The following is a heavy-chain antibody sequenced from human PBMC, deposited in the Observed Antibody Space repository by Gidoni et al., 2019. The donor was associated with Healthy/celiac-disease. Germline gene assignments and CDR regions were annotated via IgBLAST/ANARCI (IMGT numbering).Heavy chain of an antibody. J-gene: IGHJ4*02. CDR1: GFTSSSNS. CDR3: ARSVSSWYTQLRYFDY. D-gene: IGHD6-13*01. Sequence: EVQLVGSAGGMVKPGGCLRRCSTASGFTSSSNSMNWVRQDPGKGLEWVSSISSSSSYRYYADSGKSRFTIASDNAMNSLFLQMNSLRAEDTAVYYCARSVSSWYTQLRYFDYLGQGPLVTVSS. V-gene: IGHV3-21*01. CDR2: ISSSSSYR.